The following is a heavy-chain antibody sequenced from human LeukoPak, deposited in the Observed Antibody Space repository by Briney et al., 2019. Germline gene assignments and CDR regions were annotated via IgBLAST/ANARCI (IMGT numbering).Heavy chain of an antibody. CDR3: ARGLVEMTTFAPFDY. D-gene: IGHD5-24*01. CDR2: INSDGSST. J-gene: IGHJ4*02. V-gene: IGHV3-74*01. Sequence: HPGGSLRLSCAASVFTFSRYCIHGVRHAPGKGLVWVYRINSDGSSTSYADSVKGRFPISRDNAKNTLYLQMNSLRAEDTGVFLCARGLVEMTTFAPFDYWGQGTLVTVSS. CDR1: VFTFSRYC.